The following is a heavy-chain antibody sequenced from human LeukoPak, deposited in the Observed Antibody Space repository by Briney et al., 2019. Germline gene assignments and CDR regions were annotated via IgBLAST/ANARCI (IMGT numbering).Heavy chain of an antibody. V-gene: IGHV3-48*01. D-gene: IGHD1-7*01. CDR3: AKDLDNWKYGAFDI. CDR2: ISSSSSTI. Sequence: GGSLRLSCAASGFTFSSYSMNWVRQAPGKGLEWVSYISSSSSTIYYADSVKGRFTISRDNSKNTLYLQMNSLRAEDTAVYYCAKDLDNWKYGAFDIWGQGTMVTVSS. J-gene: IGHJ3*02. CDR1: GFTFSSYS.